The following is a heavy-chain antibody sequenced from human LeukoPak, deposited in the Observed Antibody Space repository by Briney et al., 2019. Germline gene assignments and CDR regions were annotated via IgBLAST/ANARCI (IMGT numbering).Heavy chain of an antibody. CDR2: IYYSGST. CDR3: ARPLNYYYYMDV. Sequence: SETLSLTCAVYGGSFSNYYWGWIRQPPGKGLEWIGSIYYSGSTYYNPSLKSRDTIFVDTSKNQFSLKLSSVTAADTAVYYCARPLNYYYYMDVWGKGTTVTVSS. V-gene: IGHV4-39*01. J-gene: IGHJ6*03. CDR1: GGSFSNYY.